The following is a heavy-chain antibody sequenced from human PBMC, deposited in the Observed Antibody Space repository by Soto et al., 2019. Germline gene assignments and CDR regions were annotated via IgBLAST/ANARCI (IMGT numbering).Heavy chain of an antibody. V-gene: IGHV3-30*18. J-gene: IGHJ6*02. CDR1: GSAFRTYG. CDR2: ISYDGSDE. Sequence: GGSLRLSCAASGSAFRTYGMHWVRQAPGKGLEWVALISYDGSDEYYADSVKGRFTISRDNSKNTLYLQMNSLRAADTAVYYCAKVLPADFWSGSPLVGMDVWGHGTTVTVS. D-gene: IGHD3-3*01. CDR3: AKVLPADFWSGSPLVGMDV.